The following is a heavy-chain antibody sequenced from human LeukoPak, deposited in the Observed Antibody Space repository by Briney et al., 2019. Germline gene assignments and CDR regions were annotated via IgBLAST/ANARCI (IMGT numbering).Heavy chain of an antibody. CDR2: ISGYNSNT. J-gene: IGHJ4*02. D-gene: IGHD1-26*01. Sequence: GASVKVSCKASGYTFTSYGISWVRQAPGQGLEWMGWISGYNSNTNYAQKLQGRVTMTTETSTSTAYMELRSLRSDDTAVYYCGRSREGLYSGWSFDDWGQGALVTVCS. V-gene: IGHV1-18*01. CDR3: GRSREGLYSGWSFDD. CDR1: GYTFTSYG.